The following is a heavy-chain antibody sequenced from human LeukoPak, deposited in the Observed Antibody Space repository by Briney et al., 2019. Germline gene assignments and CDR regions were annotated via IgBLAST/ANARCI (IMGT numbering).Heavy chain of an antibody. D-gene: IGHD6-13*01. CDR1: GGSISSYY. Sequence: SETLSLTCTVSGGSISSYYWSWIRQPPGKGLEWIGYIYYSGSTNYNPPPKSRVTISVDTSKNQFSLKLSSVTAADTAVYYCARAVDSSSWSPVGYWGQGTLVTVSS. J-gene: IGHJ4*02. CDR3: ARAVDSSSWSPVGY. CDR2: IYYSGST. V-gene: IGHV4-59*01.